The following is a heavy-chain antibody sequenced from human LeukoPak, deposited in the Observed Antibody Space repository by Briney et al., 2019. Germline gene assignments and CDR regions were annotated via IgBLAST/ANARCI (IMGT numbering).Heavy chain of an antibody. J-gene: IGHJ1*01. CDR2: VIDSRGT. Sequence: SETLSLTCGVYGGSLSGFYCSWIRQPPGKGLEWIGEVIDSRGTFYNPSLESRGTMSLDTSEKQRTLKLKSVTVADTAMYYCVRGDGAARLQNWGQGTLVIVSS. V-gene: IGHV4-34*01. D-gene: IGHD6-6*01. CDR1: GGSLSGFY. CDR3: VRGDGAARLQN.